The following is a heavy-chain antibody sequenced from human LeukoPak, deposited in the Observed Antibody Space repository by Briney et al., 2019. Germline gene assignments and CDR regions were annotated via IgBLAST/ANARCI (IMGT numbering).Heavy chain of an antibody. CDR3: AKEPREYCSSTSCPNWFDS. J-gene: IGHJ5*01. CDR1: GFTFNNYA. D-gene: IGHD2-2*01. Sequence: GGSLRLSCAASGFTFNNYAMSWVRQAPGKGLEWVSAISASGGTTYYADSVKGRFTTSRDNSENTLFLQMNSLRAEDTAVYYCAKEPREYCSSTSCPNWFDSWGQGTLVTVSS. V-gene: IGHV3-23*01. CDR2: ISASGGTT.